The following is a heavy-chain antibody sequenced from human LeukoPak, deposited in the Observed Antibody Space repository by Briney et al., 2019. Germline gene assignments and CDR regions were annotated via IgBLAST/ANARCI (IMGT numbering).Heavy chain of an antibody. D-gene: IGHD2-15*01. CDR1: GGTFNNFV. V-gene: IGHV1-69*06. J-gene: IGHJ2*01. CDR3: ATARYCSGGSCYTPSWYFDL. CDR2: IIPMSGAA. Sequence: GASVKVSCKASGGTFNNFVVTWVRQAPGQGPEWMGGIIPMSGAAKYAQKFQGRVTMSADTSTNTAYMELSRLKSEDTAVYYCATARYCSGGSCYTPSWYFDLWGRGTLVTVSS.